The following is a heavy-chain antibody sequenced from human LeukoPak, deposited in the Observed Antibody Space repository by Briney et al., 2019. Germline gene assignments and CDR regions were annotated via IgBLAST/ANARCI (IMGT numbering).Heavy chain of an antibody. CDR1: GFTFDNYA. Sequence: GGSLRLSCAASGFTFDNYALHWVRQAPGKGLEYVSGISSTGGSTTFANTVKDRFTISRDNSKNTLYLQMGSLRAEDMAVYYCARDRVDTAMFDYWGQGTLVTVSS. D-gene: IGHD5-18*01. CDR3: ARDRVDTAMFDY. J-gene: IGHJ4*02. V-gene: IGHV3-64*01. CDR2: ISSTGGST.